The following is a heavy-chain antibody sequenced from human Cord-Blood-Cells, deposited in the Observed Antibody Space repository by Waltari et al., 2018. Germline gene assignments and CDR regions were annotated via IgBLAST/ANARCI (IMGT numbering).Heavy chain of an antibody. Sequence: EVQLVESGGGLVQPGGSLRLSCAASGFTFSSSWMHWVRQAPGKGLVGVSRINSDGSSTSYADSVKGRFTISRDNAKNTLYLQMNSLRAEDTAVYYCARDIAAAAWFDPWGQGTLVTVSS. CDR1: GFTFSSSW. V-gene: IGHV3-74*01. CDR3: ARDIAAAAWFDP. CDR2: INSDGSST. D-gene: IGHD6-13*01. J-gene: IGHJ5*02.